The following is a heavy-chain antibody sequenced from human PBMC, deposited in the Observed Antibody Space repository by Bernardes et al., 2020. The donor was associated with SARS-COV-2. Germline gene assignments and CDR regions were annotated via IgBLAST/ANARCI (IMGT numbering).Heavy chain of an antibody. V-gene: IGHV1-2*02. J-gene: IGHJ6*01. CDR1: GYTFTGYY. D-gene: IGHD2-8*01. CDR2: INPNSGGT. Sequence: ASVKVSCKASGYTFTGYYMHWVRQAPGQGLEWLGWINPNSGGTNYAQKFQGRVTMTRDTSTDTAYMELSSLRSEDTAVYYCAASHPYCTNGVCYYYGM. CDR3: AASHPYCTNGVCYYYGM.